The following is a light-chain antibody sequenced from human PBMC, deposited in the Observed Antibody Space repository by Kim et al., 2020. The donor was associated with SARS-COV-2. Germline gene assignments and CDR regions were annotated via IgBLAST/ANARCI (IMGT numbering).Light chain of an antibody. CDR1: SSNIGAGYD. CDR2: GNS. CDR3: QSYDSILSAVV. J-gene: IGLJ2*01. Sequence: QPVLTQPPSVSGASGQRVTISCTGSSSNIGAGYDVHWYQQLPGTAPKLLIYGNSNRPSGVPDRFSGSKSGTSASLAITGLQAEDEADYYCQSYDSILSAVVFGGGTQLTVL. V-gene: IGLV1-40*01.